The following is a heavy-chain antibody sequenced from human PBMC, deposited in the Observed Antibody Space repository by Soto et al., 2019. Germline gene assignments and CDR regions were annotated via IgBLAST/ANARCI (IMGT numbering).Heavy chain of an antibody. Sequence: PSETLSLTCTVSGGSISSYYWSWIRQPPGKGLEWIGYIYYSGSTNYNPSLKSRVTISVDTSKNQFSLKLSSVTAADTAVYYCARGKGPDYYDSSGYPSVEYYFDYWGQGTLVT. J-gene: IGHJ4*02. V-gene: IGHV4-59*01. D-gene: IGHD3-22*01. CDR1: GGSISSYY. CDR2: IYYSGST. CDR3: ARGKGPDYYDSSGYPSVEYYFDY.